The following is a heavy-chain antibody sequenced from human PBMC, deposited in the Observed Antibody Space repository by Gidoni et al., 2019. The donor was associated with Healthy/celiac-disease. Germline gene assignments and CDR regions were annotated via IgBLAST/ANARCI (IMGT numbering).Heavy chain of an antibody. CDR3: AKEGLYSSLPLDY. J-gene: IGHJ4*02. Sequence: EVQLLESGGGLVQPGGSLSLSCAASGFTFSSYAMSWIRQAPGKGLEWVSAISGSGGSTYYADSVKGRFTISRDNSKNTLYLQMNSLRAEDTAVYYCAKEGLYSSLPLDYWGQGTLVTVSS. D-gene: IGHD6-6*01. CDR1: GFTFSSYA. V-gene: IGHV3-23*01. CDR2: ISGSGGST.